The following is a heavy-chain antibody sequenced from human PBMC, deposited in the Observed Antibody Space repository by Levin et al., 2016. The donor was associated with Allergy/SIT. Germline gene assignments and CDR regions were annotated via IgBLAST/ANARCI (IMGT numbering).Heavy chain of an antibody. CDR1: GFTFSRYG. CDR2: IWHDGSNK. D-gene: IGHD3-22*01. V-gene: IGHV3-33*01. J-gene: IGHJ5*02. CDR3: ARDQNNFDSSGSKEYSWFDP. Sequence: GGSLRLSCVASGFTFSRYGMHWVRQAPGKGLEWVAIIWHDGSNKYYGDSVKGRFTISRDNSKKTLYLEMNNLRAEDTAVYYCARDQNNFDSSGSKEYSWFDPWGQGTLVTVSS.